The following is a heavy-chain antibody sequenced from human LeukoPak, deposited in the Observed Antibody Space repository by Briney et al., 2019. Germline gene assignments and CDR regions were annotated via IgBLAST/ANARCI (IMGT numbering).Heavy chain of an antibody. CDR2: ISYDGSNK. J-gene: IGHJ4*02. D-gene: IGHD6-13*01. Sequence: GGSLRLSCAASGFTFSSYGMHWVRQAPGKGLEWVAVISYDGSNKYYADSVKGRFTISRDNSKNTLYLQMNSLRAEDTAVYYCAKDRPLGYWGQGTLVTVSS. CDR3: AKDRPLGY. V-gene: IGHV3-30*18. CDR1: GFTFSSYG.